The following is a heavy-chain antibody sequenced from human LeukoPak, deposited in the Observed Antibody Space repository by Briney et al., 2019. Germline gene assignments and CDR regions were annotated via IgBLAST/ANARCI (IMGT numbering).Heavy chain of an antibody. Sequence: PSETLSLTCTVSGGSISSYYWSWIRQPPGKGLEWIGYIYYSGSTNYNPSLKSRVTISVDTAKNQFSLKLSSVTAADTAVYYCAKVLSGYWYFDLWGRGALITVSS. CDR2: IYYSGST. D-gene: IGHD2-2*01. CDR3: AKVLSGYWYFDL. V-gene: IGHV4-59*01. CDR1: GGSISSYY. J-gene: IGHJ2*01.